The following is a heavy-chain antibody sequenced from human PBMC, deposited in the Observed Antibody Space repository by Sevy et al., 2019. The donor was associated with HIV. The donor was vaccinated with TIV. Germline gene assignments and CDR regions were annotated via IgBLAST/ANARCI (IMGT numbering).Heavy chain of an antibody. D-gene: IGHD2-2*01. CDR2: IIPIFGTG. V-gene: IGHV1-69*13. Sequence: ASVKVSCKASGGTFSSYAISWVRQAPGQGLEWMGGIIPIFGTGNYAQKFQGRVTITADESTSTAYMEMSRLRSEDTAVYYCARVIVVVPAAMEPYYYGMDVWGQGTTVTVSS. CDR3: ARVIVVVPAAMEPYYYGMDV. J-gene: IGHJ6*02. CDR1: GGTFSSYA.